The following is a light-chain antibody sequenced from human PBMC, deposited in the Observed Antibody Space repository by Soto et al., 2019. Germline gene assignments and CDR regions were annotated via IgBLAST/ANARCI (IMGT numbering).Light chain of an antibody. V-gene: IGKV1-5*01. J-gene: IGKJ1*01. CDR2: DAS. CDR3: HQYNSFSPWT. Sequence: DFQMTQSPSTLSASVGDRVTITCRASQNIRSRLAWFQQKPGKAPKLLIYDASRLKSGVPSRFSGRGSGTEFTLTITSLQPDDFATYYCHQYNSFSPWTFGQGTKVDI. CDR1: QNIRSR.